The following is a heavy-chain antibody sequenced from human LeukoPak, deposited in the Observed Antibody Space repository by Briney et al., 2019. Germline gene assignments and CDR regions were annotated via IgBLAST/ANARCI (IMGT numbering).Heavy chain of an antibody. CDR1: GFTFSSYG. CDR3: ARPHINYYDSSGYFS. J-gene: IGHJ5*02. CDR2: ISSSSSMI. D-gene: IGHD3-22*01. Sequence: GGSLRLSCAASGFTFSSYGMHWVRQAPGKGLEWVSYISSSSSMIYYADSVRGRFTISRDNAKNSLYLQMNSLRAEDTAVYYCARPHINYYDSSGYFSWGQGTLVTVSS. V-gene: IGHV3-48*01.